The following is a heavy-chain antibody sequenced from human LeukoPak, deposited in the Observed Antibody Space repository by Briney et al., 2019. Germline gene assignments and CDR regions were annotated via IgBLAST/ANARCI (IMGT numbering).Heavy chain of an antibody. CDR1: GGSISSSTYS. D-gene: IGHD1-26*01. CDR2: LYYSGST. CDR3: ARDGGSWTEPYYFDY. V-gene: IGHV4-39*07. Sequence: KPAETLSLTCTVSGGSISSSTYSWGWILQPPGKGLEWIGSLYYSGSTYYNPSLKSRVTISVDTSKNQFSLRLSSVTAADTAVYYCARDGGSWTEPYYFDYWGQGTLVTVSS. J-gene: IGHJ4*02.